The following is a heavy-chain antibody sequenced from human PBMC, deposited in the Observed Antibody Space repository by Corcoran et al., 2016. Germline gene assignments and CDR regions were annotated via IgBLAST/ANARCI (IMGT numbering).Heavy chain of an antibody. Sequence: QVQLQQSGPGLVKPSQTLSLTCAISGASVSSNSAAWNWIRQSPSRGREWLGRTYYRSKWYNDYAVSEKSRITINPDTSKNQFSLQLNSVTPEDTAVYYCARDRGPLGITMIGGMDVWGQGTTVTVSS. D-gene: IGHD3-22*01. CDR1: GASVSSNSAA. V-gene: IGHV6-1*01. CDR3: ARDRGPLGITMIGGMDV. J-gene: IGHJ6*02. CDR2: TYYRSKWYN.